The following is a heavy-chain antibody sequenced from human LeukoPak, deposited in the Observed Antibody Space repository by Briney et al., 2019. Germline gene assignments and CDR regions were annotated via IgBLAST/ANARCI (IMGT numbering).Heavy chain of an antibody. Sequence: PSETLSLPCTVSGGSISSGGYYWSWIRQHPGKGLEWIGYIYYSGSTYYNPSLKSRVTISVDTSKNQFSLRLSSVTAADTAVYYCARAAPRGGENYWGQGTLVTVSS. V-gene: IGHV4-31*03. CDR1: GGSISSGGYY. D-gene: IGHD3-10*01. CDR2: IYYSGST. J-gene: IGHJ4*02. CDR3: ARAAPRGGENY.